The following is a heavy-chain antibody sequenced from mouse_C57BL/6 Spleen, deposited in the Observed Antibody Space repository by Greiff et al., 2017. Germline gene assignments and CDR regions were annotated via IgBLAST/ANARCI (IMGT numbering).Heavy chain of an antibody. CDR2: LNPNNGGT. D-gene: IGHD1-1*01. CDR3: ARLLRFYAMDY. J-gene: IGHJ4*01. V-gene: IGHV1-22*01. Sequence: EVQRVESGPELVKPGASVKMSCKASGYTFTDYNMHWVKQSHGKSLEWIGYLNPNNGGTSYNQKFKGKATLTVNKSSSTAYMELRSLTSEDSAVYYCARLLRFYAMDYWGQGTSVTVSS. CDR1: GYTFTDYN.